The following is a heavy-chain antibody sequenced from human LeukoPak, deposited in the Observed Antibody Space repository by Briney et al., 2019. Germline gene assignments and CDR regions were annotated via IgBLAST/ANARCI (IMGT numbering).Heavy chain of an antibody. CDR2: INTNSGGT. CDR1: GYTFTIHH. V-gene: IGHV1-2*02. Sequence: EASVKVSCKASGYTFTIHHIQWVRQAPGQGLEWMGWINTNSGGTTYSQKFQGRITMTRDPSITTAYMEVSSLRSDDTAVYYCARHAIQYYFDYWGQGTLVTVSS. D-gene: IGHD5-18*01. CDR3: ARHAIQYYFDY. J-gene: IGHJ4*02.